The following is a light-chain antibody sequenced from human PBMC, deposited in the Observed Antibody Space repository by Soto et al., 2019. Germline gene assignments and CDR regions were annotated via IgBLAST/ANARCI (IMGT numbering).Light chain of an antibody. Sequence: EIVMTQSPSTLSVSPGERATLSCRASQSVSSNLAWYQQKPGQAPRLLIYGASTRATGIPARFSGSGSGTEVTTIISSRLPADDVVSYCWQYYNRSPWTFGQGTKVDIK. J-gene: IGKJ1*01. CDR1: QSVSSN. V-gene: IGKV3-15*01. CDR3: WQYYNRSPWT. CDR2: GAS.